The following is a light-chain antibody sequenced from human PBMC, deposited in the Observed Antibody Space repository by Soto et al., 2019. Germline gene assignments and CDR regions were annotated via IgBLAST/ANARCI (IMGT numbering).Light chain of an antibody. CDR1: QSISSW. V-gene: IGKV1-5*03. CDR3: QQYNSYRT. Sequence: DIQMTQSPSTLSATVGDRVTITCRASQSISSWLASYQLKPGKAPKLLIYKASSLESGVPSRFSGSASGTEFILTINSLQPDDFAIYYCQQYNSYRTFGQGTKLPIK. J-gene: IGKJ1*01. CDR2: KAS.